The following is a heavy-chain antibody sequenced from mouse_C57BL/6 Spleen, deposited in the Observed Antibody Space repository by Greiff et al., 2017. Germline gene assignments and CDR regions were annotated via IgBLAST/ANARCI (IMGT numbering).Heavy chain of an antibody. CDR2: IDPSDSYT. CDR1: GYTFTSYW. CDR3: ARWDYYGNY. D-gene: IGHD2-1*01. V-gene: IGHV1-50*01. Sequence: QVQLQQPGAELVKPGASVKLSCKASGYTFTSYWMQWVKQRPGQGLEWIGEIDPSDSYTNYNQKFKGKATLTVDTSSSTAYMQLSSLTSEDSAVYYGARWDYYGNYWGQGTLVTASA. J-gene: IGHJ3*01.